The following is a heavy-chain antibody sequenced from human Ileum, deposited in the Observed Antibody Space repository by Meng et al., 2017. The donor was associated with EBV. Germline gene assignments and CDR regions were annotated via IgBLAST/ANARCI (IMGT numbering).Heavy chain of an antibody. Sequence: QGQLQHWGAGLFTPSEPLSLTCAVYGGSFSGYYWTWIRQPPGKGLEWIGEINHSGSTNYNPSLKSRVTISVDKNQFSLKLSSVTAADTAVYYCARGFYTYGSSCFDYWGQGTLVTVSS. D-gene: IGHD6-13*01. V-gene: IGHV4-34*01. CDR2: INHSGST. CDR3: ARGFYTYGSSCFDY. CDR1: GGSFSGYY. J-gene: IGHJ4*02.